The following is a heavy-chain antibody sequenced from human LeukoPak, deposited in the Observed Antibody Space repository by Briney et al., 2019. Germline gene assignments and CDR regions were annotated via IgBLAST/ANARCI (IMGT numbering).Heavy chain of an antibody. V-gene: IGHV4-30-4*07. CDR3: ARDHPMIGDAFDI. D-gene: IGHD3-22*01. J-gene: IGHJ3*02. CDR1: GGSISSGGYS. CDR2: IYYSGST. Sequence: SETLSLTCAVSGGSISSGGYSWSWIRQPPGKGLEWIGYIYYSGSTYYNPSLKSRVTISVDTSKNQFSLKLSSVTAADTAVYYCARDHPMIGDAFDIWGQGTMVTVSS.